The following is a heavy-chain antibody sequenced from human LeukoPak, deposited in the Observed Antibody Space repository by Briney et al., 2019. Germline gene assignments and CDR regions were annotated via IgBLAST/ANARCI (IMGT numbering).Heavy chain of an antibody. CDR2: INHSGRA. D-gene: IGHD5-24*01. CDR3: AAELDGYKTFDQ. CDR1: GGSFRGYS. Sequence: SQTLSLTCDVHGGSFRGYSWNWIRQPPGKGLEWIGEINHSGRAKYNPSLKSRVTISVETSNNAFSLKVSSVTAADTAVYYCAAELDGYKTFDQWGQGTLVTVSS. J-gene: IGHJ4*02. V-gene: IGHV4-34*01.